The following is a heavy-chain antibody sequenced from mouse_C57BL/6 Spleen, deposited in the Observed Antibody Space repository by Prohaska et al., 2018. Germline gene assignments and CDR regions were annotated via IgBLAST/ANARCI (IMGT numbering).Heavy chain of an antibody. J-gene: IGHJ2*01. CDR3: ARDYGSSYYFDY. V-gene: IGHV1-64*01. Sequence: QVQLQQPGAELVKPGASVKLSCKASGYTFTSYWMHWVKQRPGQGLEWIGMIHPNSGSTNYNEKFKSKAILTVDKSSSTAYMQLSSLTSEDSAVYYCARDYGSSYYFDYWGQGTTLTVSS. CDR1: GYTFTSYW. D-gene: IGHD1-1*01. CDR2: IHPNSGST.